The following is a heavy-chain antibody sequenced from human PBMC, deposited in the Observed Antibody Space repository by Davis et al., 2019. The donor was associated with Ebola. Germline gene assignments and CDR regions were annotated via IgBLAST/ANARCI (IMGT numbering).Heavy chain of an antibody. CDR1: GYTFTSYY. Sequence: AASVKVSCKASGYTFTSYYMHWVRQAPGQGLEWMGIINPSGGSTSYAQKFQGRVTMTRDTSTSTAYMELRSLTSDDTAVYYCARDPGYYRVDYWGQGTLVTVSS. D-gene: IGHD2/OR15-2a*01. CDR2: INPSGGST. CDR3: ARDPGYYRVDY. J-gene: IGHJ4*02. V-gene: IGHV1-46*01.